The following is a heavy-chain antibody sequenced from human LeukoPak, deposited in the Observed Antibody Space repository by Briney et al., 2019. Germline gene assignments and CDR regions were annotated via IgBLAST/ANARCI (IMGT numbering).Heavy chain of an antibody. Sequence: SETLSLTCTVSGGSISSYYWTWIRQPAGKGPEWVGYVYYTGSTNYNPSLKSRVTMSLDTSKKQFSLKLTSVTAADTAVYYCAIVRRSGYCRSTSCYRHGMDVWGQGTTVTVSS. J-gene: IGHJ6*02. CDR1: GGSISSYY. V-gene: IGHV4-59*01. CDR3: AIVRRSGYCRSTSCYRHGMDV. CDR2: VYYTGST. D-gene: IGHD2-2*02.